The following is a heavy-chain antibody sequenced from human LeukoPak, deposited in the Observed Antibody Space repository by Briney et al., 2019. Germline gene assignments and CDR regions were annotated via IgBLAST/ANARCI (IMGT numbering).Heavy chain of an antibody. CDR2: INHSGST. D-gene: IGHD6-13*01. Sequence: PSETLSLTCAVYGGSFSGYYWSWIRQPPGKGLEWIGEINHSGSTNYNPSLKSRVTISVDTSKNQFSLKLSSVTAADTAVYYCARGAYPGYSSSWPYYYYGMDVWGQGTTVTVSS. CDR1: GGSFSGYY. J-gene: IGHJ6*02. CDR3: ARGAYPGYSSSWPYYYYGMDV. V-gene: IGHV4-34*01.